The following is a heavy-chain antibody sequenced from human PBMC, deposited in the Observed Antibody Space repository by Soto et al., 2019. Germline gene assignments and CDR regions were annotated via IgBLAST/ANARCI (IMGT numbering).Heavy chain of an antibody. CDR2: VDHRGST. D-gene: IGHD1-7*01. Sequence: QVHLQQRGAGLLKPSETLSLNCVVSGESFSGYYWSWIRQTPGMGLEWIGVVDHRGSTTYNPSLKNRASISIDSSKNLFSLELTSVTAADTALYFCARYEYGNSLYGVDVWGQGTRVTVSS. CDR3: ARYEYGNSLYGVDV. CDR1: GESFSGYY. J-gene: IGHJ6*02. V-gene: IGHV4-34*02.